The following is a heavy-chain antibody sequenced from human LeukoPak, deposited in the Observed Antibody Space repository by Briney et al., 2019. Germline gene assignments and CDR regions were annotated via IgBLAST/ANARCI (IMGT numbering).Heavy chain of an antibody. V-gene: IGHV3-7*03. CDR1: GFTFSSYW. CDR3: ARGYPDRDNDYFDY. CDR2: IKQDGSEK. D-gene: IGHD1-1*01. Sequence: HAGGSLRLSCAASGFTFSSYWMSWVRQAPGKGLEWVANIKQDGSEKYYVDSVKGRFTISRDNAKNSLYLQMNSLRAEDTALYYCARGYPDRDNDYFDYWGQGTLVTVSS. J-gene: IGHJ4*02.